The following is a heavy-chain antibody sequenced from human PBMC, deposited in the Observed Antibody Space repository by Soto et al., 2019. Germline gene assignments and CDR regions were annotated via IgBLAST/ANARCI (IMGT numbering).Heavy chain of an antibody. CDR3: AKDSFPSYYGSGSYGPWFDP. D-gene: IGHD3-10*01. V-gene: IGHV3-23*01. Sequence: ETLSLTCTVSGGSISSGGYYWSWVRQAPGKGLEWVSTISSSGGSTHYADSVKGRSTISRDNSKNTLYLQMNSLRAEDTAVYYCAKDSFPSYYGSGSYGPWFDPWGQGTLVTVSS. J-gene: IGHJ5*02. CDR2: ISSSGGST. CDR1: GGSISSGGYY.